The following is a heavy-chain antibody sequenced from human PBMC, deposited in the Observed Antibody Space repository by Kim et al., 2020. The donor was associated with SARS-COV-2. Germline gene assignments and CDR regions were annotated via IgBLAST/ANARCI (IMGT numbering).Heavy chain of an antibody. CDR1: GFTFSSYS. CDR2: IGSSSSYI. J-gene: IGHJ4*02. D-gene: IGHD2-2*01. CDR3: ARERRTQLRAFDY. V-gene: IGHV3-21*01. Sequence: GGSLRLSCAASGFTFSSYSMNWVRQAPGKGLEWVSSIGSSSSYIYYADSVKGRFTISGDNAKNSLYLQMNSLRAEDTAVYYCARERRTQLRAFDYCGQGTLVTVSS.